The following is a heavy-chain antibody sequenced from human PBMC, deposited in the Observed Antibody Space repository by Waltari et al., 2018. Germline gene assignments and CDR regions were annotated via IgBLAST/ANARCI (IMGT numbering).Heavy chain of an antibody. CDR1: GSTFRSYG. CDR3: ARGGAKEALGDFL. D-gene: IGHD3-10*01. V-gene: IGHV3-33*01. CDR2: IWYDGSNK. Sequence: QVQLVESGGVVVQPGRSLRLSCAASGSTFRSYGMHWVCPAPGKGLEWVALIWYDGSNKYYADSVKGRFTISRDNSKNTLYLQMNSLRAEDTAVYYCARGGAKEALGDFLWGQGTLVTVSS. J-gene: IGHJ4*02.